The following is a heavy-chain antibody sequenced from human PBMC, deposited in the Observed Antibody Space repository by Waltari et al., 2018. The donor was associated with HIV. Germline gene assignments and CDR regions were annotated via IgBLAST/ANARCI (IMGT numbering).Heavy chain of an antibody. CDR3: AKDYFVVVTAAGPFDP. J-gene: IGHJ5*02. CDR1: GFSFSSYG. D-gene: IGHD2-21*02. V-gene: IGHV3-30*18. CDR2: ISYDGSNK. Sequence: QVKLVESGGGVVQPGRSLRLSCAASGFSFSSYGMHWVGQAPGKGVVWVGVISYDGSNKYYEDSVKGRFTISRDNSKNTLYLQMNSLRAEDTAVYYCAKDYFVVVTAAGPFDPWGQGTLVTVSS.